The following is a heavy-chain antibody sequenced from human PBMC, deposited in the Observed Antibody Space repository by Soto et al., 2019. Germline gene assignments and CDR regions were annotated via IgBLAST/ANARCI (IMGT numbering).Heavy chain of an antibody. CDR3: AKDLDYYDSSGYPQANWFDP. CDR1: GLSFRTYG. D-gene: IGHD3-22*01. J-gene: IGHJ5*02. V-gene: IGHV3-30*18. Sequence: GGKLRLSRSASGLSFRTYGMHWGREAPGKGLEWVAVISYDGSNKYYADSVKGRFTISRDNSKNTLYLQMNSLRAEDTAVYYCAKDLDYYDSSGYPQANWFDPWGQGT. CDR2: ISYDGSNK.